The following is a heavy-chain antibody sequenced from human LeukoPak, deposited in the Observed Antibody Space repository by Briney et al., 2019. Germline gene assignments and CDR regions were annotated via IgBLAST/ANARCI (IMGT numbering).Heavy chain of an antibody. CDR1: GFSFSSYG. Sequence: GRSLRLSCAASGFSFSSYGMHWVRQAPGTGLEWVATMSPDGGKKYYADSVKGRFSISRDNSRNTLYLQMNSLRPEDTALYYCAKDGSKFGYYYYYMDVWGKGTTVTVSS. CDR2: MSPDGGKK. D-gene: IGHD3-16*01. J-gene: IGHJ6*03. V-gene: IGHV3-30*18. CDR3: AKDGSKFGYYYYYMDV.